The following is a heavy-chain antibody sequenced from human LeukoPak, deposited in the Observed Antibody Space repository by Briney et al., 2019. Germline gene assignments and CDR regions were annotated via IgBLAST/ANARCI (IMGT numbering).Heavy chain of an antibody. CDR3: ATDIPRRVRGVVYSSFGMDV. J-gene: IGHJ6*02. D-gene: IGHD3-10*01. CDR2: FDPEDGET. V-gene: IGHV1-24*01. CDR1: GYTLTDLS. Sequence: ASVTVSCKLSGYTLTDLSMHWVRQAPGKGLEWLGGFDPEDGETIYAQKFQGRVTLAEDTSTDTAYMELSSLRSEDTAAYYCATDIPRRVRGVVYSSFGMDVWGQGTTVTVSS.